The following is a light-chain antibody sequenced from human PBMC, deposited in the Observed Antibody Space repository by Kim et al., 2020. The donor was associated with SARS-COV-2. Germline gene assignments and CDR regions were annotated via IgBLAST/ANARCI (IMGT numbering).Light chain of an antibody. CDR2: GAS. CDR1: QSVSSNY. V-gene: IGKV3-20*01. CDR3: QQYSSSPAT. J-gene: IGKJ1*01. Sequence: PGERAALACRASQSVSSNYLAGYQQKPGQAPRLLIYGASSRATGIPDRFSGSGSGTDFTLTITRLEPEDFAVYYCQQYSSSPATFGQGTKVDIK.